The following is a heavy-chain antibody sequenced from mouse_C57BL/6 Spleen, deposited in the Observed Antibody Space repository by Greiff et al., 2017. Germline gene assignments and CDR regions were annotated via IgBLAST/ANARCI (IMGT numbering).Heavy chain of an antibody. CDR3: ARFDPFAY. Sequence: VQLQQPGAELVMPGASVKLSCKASGYTFTSYWMHWVKQRPGQGLEWIGEIDPSDSYTNYNQKFKGKSTLTVDKSSSTAYMQLSSLTSEDSAVYYCARFDPFAYWGQGTLVTVSA. CDR1: GYTFTSYW. CDR2: IDPSDSYT. J-gene: IGHJ3*01. V-gene: IGHV1-69*01.